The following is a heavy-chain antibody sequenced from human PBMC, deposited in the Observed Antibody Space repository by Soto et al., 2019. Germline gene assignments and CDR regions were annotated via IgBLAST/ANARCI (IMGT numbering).Heavy chain of an antibody. Sequence: QVQLVQSGAEVKKPGASVKVSCKASGYTFTSYTLHWVRLAPGQRLEWMGWINAANGDTKHSQKVQGRVTLTRNTSAITVYTELSSLRSEDTAVYYCARVLCTGGSCYSGWYLDLWGRGTLVAVSS. CDR3: ARVLCTGGSCYSGWYLDL. D-gene: IGHD2-15*01. CDR1: GYTFTSYT. V-gene: IGHV1-3*01. J-gene: IGHJ2*01. CDR2: INAANGDT.